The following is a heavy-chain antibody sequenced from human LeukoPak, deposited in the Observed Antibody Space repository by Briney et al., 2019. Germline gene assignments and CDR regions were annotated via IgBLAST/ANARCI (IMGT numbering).Heavy chain of an antibody. CDR1: GDSISSNTYY. V-gene: IGHV4-39*07. D-gene: IGHD5-24*01. Sequence: PSETLSLTCTVSGDSISSNTYYWSWIRQPPGKGLEWIGEINHSGSTNYNPSLKSRVTISVDTSKNQFSLKLSSVTAADTAVYYCARGSKDGYNSSFRNDYWGQGTLVTVSS. CDR2: INHSGST. J-gene: IGHJ4*02. CDR3: ARGSKDGYNSSFRNDY.